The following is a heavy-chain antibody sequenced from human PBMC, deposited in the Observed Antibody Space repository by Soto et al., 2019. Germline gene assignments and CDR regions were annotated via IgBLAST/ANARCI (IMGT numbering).Heavy chain of an antibody. V-gene: IGHV3-53*04. CDR2: IYSGGST. D-gene: IGHD1-7*01. CDR1: GFTVSSNY. Sequence: EVQLVESGGGLVQPGGYLILSCEASGFTVSSNYMSWFRQAPGKGLEWVSVIYSGGSTYYADSVKGRFTISRHNSKNTLYHQMNSLRAEDTAVYYCARSRNYPPNWFDPWGQGTLVTVSS. CDR3: ARSRNYPPNWFDP. J-gene: IGHJ5*02.